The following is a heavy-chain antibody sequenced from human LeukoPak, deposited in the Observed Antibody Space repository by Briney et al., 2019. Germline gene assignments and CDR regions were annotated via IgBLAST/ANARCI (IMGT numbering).Heavy chain of an antibody. D-gene: IGHD3-22*01. V-gene: IGHV4-34*01. CDR1: GESFSGYY. CDR3: ASGYYDSSGSVDY. CDR2: IHHSGST. J-gene: IGHJ4*02. Sequence: MPSETLSLTCAVYGESFSGYYWSWIRQPPGKGLEWIGEIHHSGSTNYNLSRKSRVTISEDTSKNQFSLKLSSVTAADTAVYDCASGYYDSSGSVDYWGEGTLVTVSS.